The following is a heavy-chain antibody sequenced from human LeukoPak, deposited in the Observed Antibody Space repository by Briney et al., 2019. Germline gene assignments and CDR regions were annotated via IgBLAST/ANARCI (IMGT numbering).Heavy chain of an antibody. J-gene: IGHJ4*02. CDR2: TYHRSKWYY. CDR3: AREGGNSYLATFDY. D-gene: IGHD5-18*01. CDR1: GDSVSSNSAA. V-gene: IGHV6-1*01. Sequence: SQTLSLTCAISGDSVSSNSAAWNWIRQSPSRGLEWLGRTYHRSKWYYDYAVSVKSRITINPDTSKNQFSLQLNSVTPEDTAVYFCAREGGNSYLATFDYWGQGTLVTVSS.